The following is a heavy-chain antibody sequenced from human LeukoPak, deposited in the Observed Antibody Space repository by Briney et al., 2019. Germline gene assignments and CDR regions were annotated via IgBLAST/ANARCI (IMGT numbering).Heavy chain of an antibody. D-gene: IGHD6-13*01. V-gene: IGHV1-2*02. CDR3: ARGKLAAPGRTGYNWFDP. CDR1: GYTFTGYY. Sequence: ASVKVSCKASGYTFTGYYMHWVRQAPGRGLEWMGWINAIRGGTNYAQKFQGRVTMPRDTSITTAYMELSGLRSDDTAIYYCARGKLAAPGRTGYNWFDPWGQGTLVTVSS. J-gene: IGHJ5*02. CDR2: INAIRGGT.